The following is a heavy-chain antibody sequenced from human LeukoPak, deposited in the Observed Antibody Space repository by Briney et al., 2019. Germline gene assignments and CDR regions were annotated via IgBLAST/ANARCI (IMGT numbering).Heavy chain of an antibody. CDR1: GYTFINYG. CDR3: ARAYYDSSAFDY. CDR2: ISTYNGNT. D-gene: IGHD3-22*01. V-gene: IGHV1-18*01. Sequence: ASLKVSCKASGYTFINYGISWVRQAPGQGLEWMGWISTYNGNTNYAQKLQGRVTMTTDTSTSTAYMELRSLRSDDTAVYYCARAYYDSSAFDYWGQGTLVTVSS. J-gene: IGHJ4*02.